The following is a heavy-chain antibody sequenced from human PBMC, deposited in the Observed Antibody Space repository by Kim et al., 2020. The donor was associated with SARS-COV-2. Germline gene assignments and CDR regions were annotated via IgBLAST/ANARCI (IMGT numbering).Heavy chain of an antibody. Sequence: GGSLRLSGVASGCTFSNYAMSWVRQAPGKGLEWVSIIYSGGSSTHYADSVKGRFTISRDNSKSTLYLQMNSLRAEDTAVYYCAKDGGTVTSSLDYWGQGTLVTVSS. V-gene: IGHV3-23*03. J-gene: IGHJ4*02. D-gene: IGHD4-17*01. CDR1: GCTFSNYA. CDR3: AKDGGTVTSSLDY. CDR2: IYSGGSST.